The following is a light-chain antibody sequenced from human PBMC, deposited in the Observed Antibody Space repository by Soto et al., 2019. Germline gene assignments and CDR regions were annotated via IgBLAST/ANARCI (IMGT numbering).Light chain of an antibody. J-gene: IGLJ1*01. V-gene: IGLV2-14*01. CDR2: EVS. CDR1: SSDIGNYNY. CDR3: SSYTTRSILYM. Sequence: QLVLTQPASVSGSPGQSITISCTGTSSDIGNYNYVSWYQHHPGKAPKLIIFEVSNRPSGVSNRFSGSKSGDTASLTISGLQAEDEADYYCSSYTTRSILYMFGPGTKLTVL.